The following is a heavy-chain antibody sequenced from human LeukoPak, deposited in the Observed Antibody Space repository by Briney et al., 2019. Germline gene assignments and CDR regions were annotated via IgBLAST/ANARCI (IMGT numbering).Heavy chain of an antibody. J-gene: IGHJ4*02. D-gene: IGHD1-26*01. CDR2: INHSGST. CDR3: ASRSGSSLRSPFDD. Sequence: SETLSLTCAVYGGSFSGYYWSWIRQPPGKGLEWIGEINHSGSTNYNPSLKSRVTISVDTSKNQFSLKLSSVTAADTAVYYCASRSGSSLRSPFDDWGQGTLVTVSS. CDR1: GGSFSGYY. V-gene: IGHV4-34*01.